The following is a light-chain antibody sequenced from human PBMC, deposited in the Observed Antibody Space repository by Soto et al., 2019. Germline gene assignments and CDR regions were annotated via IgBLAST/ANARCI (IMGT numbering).Light chain of an antibody. V-gene: IGKV1-13*02. CDR2: DAS. Sequence: AIQLTRSPSSLSASVGDRVTITCRASQGISSALAWYQQKPGKAPKLLIYDASSLESGGPSRFSGSGSGTDFTLTISSLQPDDFATYYCQQFNSYLITVGQGTRLEI. CDR1: QGISSA. CDR3: QQFNSYLIT. J-gene: IGKJ5*01.